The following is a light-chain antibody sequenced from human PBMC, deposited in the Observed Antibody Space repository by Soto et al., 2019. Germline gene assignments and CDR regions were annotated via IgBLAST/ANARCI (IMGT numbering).Light chain of an antibody. CDR2: DVT. J-gene: IGLJ2*01. CDR3: SSFASSIPLV. V-gene: IGLV2-14*03. Sequence: QSVLTQPASVSGSPGQSITISCTGTSSDVGGYNYVSWYQQHPGKAPKLLICDVTNRPSWVSNRFSGSKSGNTASLTISGLQTEDEADYYCSSFASSIPLVFGGGTKVTVL. CDR1: SSDVGGYNY.